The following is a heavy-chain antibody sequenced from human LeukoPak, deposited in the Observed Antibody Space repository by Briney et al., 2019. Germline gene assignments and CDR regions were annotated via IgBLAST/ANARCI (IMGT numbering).Heavy chain of an antibody. J-gene: IGHJ5*02. D-gene: IGHD3-10*01. CDR2: ISAYNGNT. CDR3: AREGSGSYQLGLFDP. V-gene: IGHV1-18*01. CDR1: GYTFTSYG. Sequence: SSVNVSCKASGYTFTSYGIIWVRQAPGQGLECMGWISAYNGNTNYAHKLQGRVTMTTDPSTSTAYMELRSLRSDDTAVYYCAREGSGSYQLGLFDPWGQGTLVTVSS.